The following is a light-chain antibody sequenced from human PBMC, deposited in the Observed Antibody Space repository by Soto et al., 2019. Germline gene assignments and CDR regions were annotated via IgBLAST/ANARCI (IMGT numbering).Light chain of an antibody. CDR3: QQRSNWPPWT. CDR2: DAS. J-gene: IGKJ1*01. Sequence: EIVLTQSPGTLSLSLGERATVSCRASQSVRSYLAWYQQKPGQAPRLLIYDASNRATGIPARFSGSGSGTDFTLTISSLEPEDFAVYYCQQRSNWPPWTCGQGNKGDIK. V-gene: IGKV3-11*01. CDR1: QSVRSY.